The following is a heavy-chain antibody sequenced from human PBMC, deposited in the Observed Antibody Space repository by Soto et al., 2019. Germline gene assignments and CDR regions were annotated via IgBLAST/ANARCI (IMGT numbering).Heavy chain of an antibody. D-gene: IGHD4-4*01. V-gene: IGHV5-10-1*01. CDR1: GYSFTSYW. CDR3: ARHHGSIYDYYYYYGMDV. J-gene: IGHJ6*02. CDR2: IDPSDSYT. Sequence: PGESLKISCKGSGYSFTSYWITWVRQTPGKGLEWMGRIDPSDSYTNYSPSFQGHVTISADKSISTAYLQWSSLKASDTAMYYCARHHGSIYDYYYYYGMDVWGQGTTVTVSS.